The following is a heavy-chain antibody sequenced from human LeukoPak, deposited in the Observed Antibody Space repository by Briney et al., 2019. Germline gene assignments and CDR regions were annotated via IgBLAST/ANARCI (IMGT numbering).Heavy chain of an antibody. Sequence: ASVKVSCKASGYTFTSYYMHWVRRAPGQGLEWMGIINPSGGSTSYAQKFQGRVTMTRDTSTSTLYMVLSSLRSEDTAVYYCARIDYYGSGTIENWGQGTLVTVSS. V-gene: IGHV1-46*01. J-gene: IGHJ4*02. CDR1: GYTFTSYY. CDR3: ARIDYYGSGTIEN. D-gene: IGHD3-10*01. CDR2: INPSGGST.